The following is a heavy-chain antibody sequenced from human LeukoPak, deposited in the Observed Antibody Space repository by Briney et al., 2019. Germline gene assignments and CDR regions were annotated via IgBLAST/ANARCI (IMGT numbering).Heavy chain of an antibody. D-gene: IGHD3-3*01. V-gene: IGHV3-74*01. CDR2: INTDGSST. CDR3: ARVRRDIRFLEWAYYFDY. J-gene: IGHJ4*02. Sequence: GGSLRLSCAASGFTFSSYWTHWVRQAPGKGLVWVSRINTDGSSTSYADSVKGRFTISRDNAKNTLYLQMNSLRAEDTAVYYCARVRRDIRFLEWAYYFDYWGQGTLVTVSS. CDR1: GFTFSSYW.